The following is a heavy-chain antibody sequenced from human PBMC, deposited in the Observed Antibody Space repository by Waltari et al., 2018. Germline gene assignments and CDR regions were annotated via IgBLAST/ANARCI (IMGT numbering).Heavy chain of an antibody. D-gene: IGHD3-16*01. CDR3: AKGAIFDY. CDR1: GFPFSSHG. Sequence: QVQLVESGGGVVQPGRSLRLPCAASGFPFSSHGMHWVRQAPGKGLEWVAVISYDGSNKYYADSVKGRFTISRDNSKNTLYLQMNSLRAEDTAVYYCAKGAIFDYWGQGTLVTVSS. CDR2: ISYDGSNK. J-gene: IGHJ4*02. V-gene: IGHV3-30*18.